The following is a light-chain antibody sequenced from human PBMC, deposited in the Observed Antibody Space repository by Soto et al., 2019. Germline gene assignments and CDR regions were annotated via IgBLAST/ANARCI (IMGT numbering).Light chain of an antibody. V-gene: IGLV1-44*01. Sequence: QSVLTQPPSASATPGQRVTISCSGSSSNIGNNTVNWYQQVPGTAPNLLIYSNNRRPSGVPVRFSGSKSGTSASLAISGRQSDDEADYYCAAWDDSLKGPVFGGGTKLTVL. CDR3: AAWDDSLKGPV. J-gene: IGLJ3*02. CDR1: SSNIGNNT. CDR2: SNN.